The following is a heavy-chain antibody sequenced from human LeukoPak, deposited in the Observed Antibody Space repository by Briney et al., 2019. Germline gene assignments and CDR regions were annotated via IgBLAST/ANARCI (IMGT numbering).Heavy chain of an antibody. V-gene: IGHV1-18*01. D-gene: IGHD6-13*01. J-gene: IGHJ4*02. CDR3: AREDSSSWYGTVAFDY. CDR2: ISAYNGNT. CDR1: GYTFTSYG. Sequence: ASVKVSCKASGYTFTSYGLSWVRQAPGQGLEWIGWISAYNGNTNYAQKLQGRVTMTTDTSTSTAYMELRSLRSDDTAVYYCAREDSSSWYGTVAFDYWGQGTLVTVSS.